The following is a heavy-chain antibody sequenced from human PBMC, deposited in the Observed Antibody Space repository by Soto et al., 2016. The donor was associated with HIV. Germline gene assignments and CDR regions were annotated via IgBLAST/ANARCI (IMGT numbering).Heavy chain of an antibody. D-gene: IGHD4-4*01. J-gene: IGHJ4*02. CDR1: GFTFSSYG. CDR2: IAHDGTSS. V-gene: IGHV3-30*05. CDR3: ARDLLDYSANDY. Sequence: VQLVESGGGVVQPGRSLRLSCAASGFTFSSYGMHWVRQAPGKGLEWVSGIAHDGTSSHYADSVKGRFIISRDNSKNTLYLQMNSLRAEDTAIYYCARDLLDYSANDYWGQGTLVTVSS.